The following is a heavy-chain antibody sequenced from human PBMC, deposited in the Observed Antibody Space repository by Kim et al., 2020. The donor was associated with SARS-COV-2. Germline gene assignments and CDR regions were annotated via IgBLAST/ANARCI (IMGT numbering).Heavy chain of an antibody. CDR3: AKSRLGELSV. J-gene: IGHJ3*01. CDR2: ISWDGGST. CDR1: GFTFDDYT. D-gene: IGHD3-16*02. Sequence: GGSLRLSCAASGFTFDDYTMHWVRQAPGKGLEWVSLISWDGGSTYYADSVKGRYTISRDNSKNSLYLQMNSLRTEDTALYYCAKSRLGELSVWGQGTMVTVSS. V-gene: IGHV3-43*01.